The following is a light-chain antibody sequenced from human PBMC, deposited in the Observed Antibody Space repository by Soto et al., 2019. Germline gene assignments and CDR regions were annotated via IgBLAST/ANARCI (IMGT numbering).Light chain of an antibody. J-gene: IGKJ4*01. CDR3: QQHKSYPVT. CDR1: QNIDIW. Sequence: IHMTQSPSTLSASVGDRVTITCRASQNIDIWLSWYQQKPGKAPSLLIYDASNLKSGVPSRFSGSGSGTEFTLTISSLQPDDSGSYYCQQHKSYPVTFGGGTKVDIK. CDR2: DAS. V-gene: IGKV1-5*01.